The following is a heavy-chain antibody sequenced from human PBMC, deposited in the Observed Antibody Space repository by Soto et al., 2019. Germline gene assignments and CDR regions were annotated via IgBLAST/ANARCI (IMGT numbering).Heavy chain of an antibody. CDR3: AKNPGYYYDSTGYHFDY. CDR2: ISFDGRNT. J-gene: IGHJ4*02. D-gene: IGHD3-22*01. Sequence: PGGSLRLSCAASGFTFDNYGMHWVRQAPGKGLEWVVVISFDGRNTYYADSVKGRFTISRDNSKNTLYLQMTSLRAEDTAVYYCAKNPGYYYDSTGYHFDYWGQGTLVTVSS. CDR1: GFTFDNYG. V-gene: IGHV3-30*18.